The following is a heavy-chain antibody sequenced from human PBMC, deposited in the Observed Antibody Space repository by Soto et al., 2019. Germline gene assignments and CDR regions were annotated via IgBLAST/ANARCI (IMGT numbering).Heavy chain of an antibody. V-gene: IGHV4-39*01. Sequence: PSETLSLTCTVSGGSISSSSYYWGWIRQPPGKGLEWIGSIYYSGGTYYNPSLKSRVTISVDTSKNQFSLKLSSVTAADTAVYYCARHGGTGTTVGFDPWGQGTLVTVSS. CDR1: GGSISSSSYY. CDR2: IYYSGGT. J-gene: IGHJ5*02. CDR3: ARHGGTGTTVGFDP. D-gene: IGHD1-7*01.